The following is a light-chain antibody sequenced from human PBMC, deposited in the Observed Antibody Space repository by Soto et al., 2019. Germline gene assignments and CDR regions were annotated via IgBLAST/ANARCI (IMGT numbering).Light chain of an antibody. CDR2: AAS. Sequence: EIVLTQSPGTLSLSPGDRATLSCRASQNLGSGYLAWYQQKPGQAPRILIYAASSRATGIPDRFRGSGSGTDFSLTISRLEPEDFAVYHCQQYDTSPRTFGQGTKVDIK. V-gene: IGKV3-20*01. CDR3: QQYDTSPRT. CDR1: QNLGSGY. J-gene: IGKJ1*01.